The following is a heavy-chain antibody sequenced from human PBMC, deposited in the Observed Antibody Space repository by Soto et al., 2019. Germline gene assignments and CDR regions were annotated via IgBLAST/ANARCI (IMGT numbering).Heavy chain of an antibody. J-gene: IGHJ4*02. CDR2: IIPIFGTA. Sequence: QVQLVQSGAEVKKPGSSVKVSFNASGGTFSSYAIRWVRQAPGQGLEWMGGIIPIFGTANYAQKFQGRVTITADESTSTAFMEPSSLRSEDTAVYYCATDYGSGSYNHFDYWGQGTLVTVSS. V-gene: IGHV1-69*12. CDR1: GGTFSSYA. CDR3: ATDYGSGSYNHFDY. D-gene: IGHD3-10*01.